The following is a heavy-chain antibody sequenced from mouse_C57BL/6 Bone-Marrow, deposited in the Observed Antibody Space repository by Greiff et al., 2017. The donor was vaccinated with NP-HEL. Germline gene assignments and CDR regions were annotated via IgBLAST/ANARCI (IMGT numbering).Heavy chain of an antibody. CDR2: IYPGDGDT. Sequence: QVQLQQSGPELVKPGASVKISCKASGYAFSSSWMNWVKQRPGKGLEWIGRIYPGDGDTNYNGKFKGQATLTADKSSSTAYMQLSSLTSEDSAVYFCARNWGAYWGQGTLVTVSA. V-gene: IGHV1-82*01. J-gene: IGHJ3*01. CDR3: ARNWGAY. D-gene: IGHD4-1*01. CDR1: GYAFSSSW.